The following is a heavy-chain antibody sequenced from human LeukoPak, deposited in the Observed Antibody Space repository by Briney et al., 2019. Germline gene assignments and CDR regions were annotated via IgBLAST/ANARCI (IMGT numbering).Heavy chain of an antibody. Sequence: PGGSLRLSCAASGFTFSSYGMHWVRQAPGKGLEWVAVMWYDGSNKYYADSVKGRFTISRDNSENTLYLQVHSLRAEDTAVYCCARDEVTTPRDWGQGTLVTVSS. J-gene: IGHJ4*02. CDR3: ARDEVTTPRD. D-gene: IGHD4-17*01. V-gene: IGHV3-33*01. CDR2: MWYDGSNK. CDR1: GFTFSSYG.